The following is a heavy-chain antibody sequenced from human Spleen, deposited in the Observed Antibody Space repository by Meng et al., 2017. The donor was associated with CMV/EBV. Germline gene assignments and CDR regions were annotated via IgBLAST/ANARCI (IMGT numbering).Heavy chain of an antibody. CDR2: IWYDASNK. CDR1: GFTFSRYG. V-gene: IGHV3-33*01. J-gene: IGHJ5*02. CDR3: AREPLP. Sequence: GESLKISCAASGFTFSRYGMHWVRQAPGKGLEWVAVIWYDASNKYYADSVKGRFTISRDNSKNSLYLQMNSLRAEDTAVYYCAREPLPWGQGTLVTVSS.